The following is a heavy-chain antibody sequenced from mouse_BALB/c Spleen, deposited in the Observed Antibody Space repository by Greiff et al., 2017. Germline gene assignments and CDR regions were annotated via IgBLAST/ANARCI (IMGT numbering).Heavy chain of an antibody. CDR3: TGGYGYPAWFAY. CDR1: GYTFTSYY. J-gene: IGHJ3*01. D-gene: IGHD2-2*01. V-gene: IGHV1S16*01. Sequence: QVQLQQSGAELVKPGASVKLSCKASGYTFTSYYMYWVKQRPGQGLEWIGEINPSNGGTNFNEKFNSKATLTVDKSSSTAYMQLSSLTSEDSAVYYCTGGYGYPAWFAYWGQGTLVTVSA. CDR2: INPSNGGT.